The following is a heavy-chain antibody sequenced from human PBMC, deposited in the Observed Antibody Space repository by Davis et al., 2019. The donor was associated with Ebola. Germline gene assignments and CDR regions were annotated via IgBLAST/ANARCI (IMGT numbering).Heavy chain of an antibody. CDR1: GGSISSYY. J-gene: IGHJ4*02. Sequence: SETLSLTCTVSGGSISSYYWSWIRQPPGKGLEWIGYIYYSGSTNYNPSLKSRVTISVDTSKNQFSLKLSSVTAADTAVYYCARGSGYWGQGTLVSVSS. CDR2: IYYSGST. V-gene: IGHV4-59*01. CDR3: ARGSGY.